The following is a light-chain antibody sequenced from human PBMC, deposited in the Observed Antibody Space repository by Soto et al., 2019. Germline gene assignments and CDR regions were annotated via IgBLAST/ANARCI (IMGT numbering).Light chain of an antibody. V-gene: IGKV3-20*01. J-gene: IGKJ5*01. CDR2: GAS. CDR1: QSIRRNY. Sequence: EIVLTQSPGTLSFSPGDRATLSCRPSQSIRRNYLAWHQQKPGQAPRLLIHGASSRATGIPDRFSGSGSGTDFTLTISRLEPEDFAVYFCQQYDSAPDTFGQGTRLEIK. CDR3: QQYDSAPDT.